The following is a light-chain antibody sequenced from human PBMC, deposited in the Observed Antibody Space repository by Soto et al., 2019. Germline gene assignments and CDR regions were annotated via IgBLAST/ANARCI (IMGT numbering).Light chain of an antibody. Sequence: QSVLTQPASVSGSPGQSITISCTGTSSDVGSYNLVSSYQQHPGKAPKLMIYEVSKRPSGVSNRFSGSKSGNTASLTISGLQAEDEADYYCCSYAGSYVFGTGTKVTGL. V-gene: IGLV2-23*02. CDR3: CSYAGSYV. CDR1: SSDVGSYNL. CDR2: EVS. J-gene: IGLJ1*01.